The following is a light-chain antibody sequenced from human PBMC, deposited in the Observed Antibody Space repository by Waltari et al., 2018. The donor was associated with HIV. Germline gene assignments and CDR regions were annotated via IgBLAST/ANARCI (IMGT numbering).Light chain of an antibody. CDR3: CAYAGSTTYVI. V-gene: IGLV2-23*02. Sequence: QSALTQPASVSGSPGQSITISCTGTSSDVGGYNLVSWYQQHPGKAPKLMIYAVSKRPSGVSNRVSGSKSGNTASLTISGLQAEDEADYCCCAYAGSTTYVIFGGGTKLTVL. CDR1: SSDVGGYNL. J-gene: IGLJ2*01. CDR2: AVS.